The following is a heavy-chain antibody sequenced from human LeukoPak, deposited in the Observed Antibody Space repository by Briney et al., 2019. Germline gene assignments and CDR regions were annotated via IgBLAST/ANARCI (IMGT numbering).Heavy chain of an antibody. CDR3: ARHRRLAAPSDFDS. CDR1: GDSITSYY. CDR2: IYYSGSS. D-gene: IGHD6-25*01. V-gene: IGHV4-59*08. Sequence: PSETLSLTCTVSGDSITSYYWSWIRQPPGKGLEWIASIYYSGSSNYNPSLKSRVTISIDTSKNQLSLELSSLTAADTAVYYCARHRRLAAPSDFDSWGQGTLVTVSS. J-gene: IGHJ4*02.